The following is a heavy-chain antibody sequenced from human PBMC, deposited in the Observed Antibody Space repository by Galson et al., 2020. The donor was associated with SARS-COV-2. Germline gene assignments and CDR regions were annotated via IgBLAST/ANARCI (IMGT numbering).Heavy chain of an antibody. CDR3: ARDPGRPGAWWYLDL. CDR1: GYTFTAHY. V-gene: IGHV1-2*02. J-gene: IGHJ2*01. Sequence: ASVNVSCKTCGYTFTAHYIHWVRQAPGQGLEWLGWINLDRCGTSYAQKFQGRVTMSRDRPISTVYMALSRLTSDDTAVYYCARDPGRPGAWWYLDLWGRGTLVTV. CDR2: INLDRCGT. D-gene: IGHD3-10*01.